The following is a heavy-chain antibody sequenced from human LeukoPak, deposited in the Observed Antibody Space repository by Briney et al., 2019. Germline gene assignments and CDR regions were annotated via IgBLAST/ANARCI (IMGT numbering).Heavy chain of an antibody. V-gene: IGHV3-7*01. CDR3: VRHYDVWIGLNYYYYMDV. J-gene: IGHJ6*03. CDR2: INQDGSEK. D-gene: IGHD3-3*01. Sequence: QAGGSLRLSCAASGFTFSNYWMSWVRQAPGKGLEWVANINQDGSEKYYVDSVKGRFIISRDNAKNSLYLQMNTLSAEDTAVFFCVRHYDVWIGLNYYYYMDVWGKGATVTVAS. CDR1: GFTFSNYW.